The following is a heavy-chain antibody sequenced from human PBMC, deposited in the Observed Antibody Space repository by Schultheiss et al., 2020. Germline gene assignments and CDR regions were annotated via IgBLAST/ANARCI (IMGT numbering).Heavy chain of an antibody. J-gene: IGHJ4*02. Sequence: GGSLRLSCAASGFTFSSYGMHWVRQAPGKGLEWVSAISGSGGSTYYADSVKGRFTISRDNSKNTLYLQMNSLRAEDTAVYYCARLRAYCSGGSCFPPDYWGQGTLVTVSS. V-gene: IGHV3-23*01. CDR2: ISGSGGST. CDR3: ARLRAYCSGGSCFPPDY. CDR1: GFTFSSYG. D-gene: IGHD2-15*01.